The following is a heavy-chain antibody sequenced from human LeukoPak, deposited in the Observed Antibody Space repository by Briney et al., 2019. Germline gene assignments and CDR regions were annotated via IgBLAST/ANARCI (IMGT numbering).Heavy chain of an antibody. V-gene: IGHV4-39*01. CDR1: GGSIGSSSYY. CDR3: ARGGRWGVQNYYMDV. Sequence: SETLSLTCAVSGGSIGSSSYYWGWIRQPPGKGLEWIGSINNSGSTYYNPSLKSRVTMSVETSKNQFSLKLSSVTAADTAIYYCARGGRWGVQNYYMDVWGKGTTVTISS. D-gene: IGHD3-16*01. J-gene: IGHJ6*03. CDR2: INNSGST.